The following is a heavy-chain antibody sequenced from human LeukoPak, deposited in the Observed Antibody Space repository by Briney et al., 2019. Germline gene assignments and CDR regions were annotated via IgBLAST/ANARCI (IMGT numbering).Heavy chain of an antibody. CDR3: ARGLYDSSGYYRYYYYMDV. J-gene: IGHJ6*03. V-gene: IGHV3-21*01. Sequence: GGSLRLSCAASGFTFSSYSMNWVRQAPGKGLEWVSSISSSSSYIYYADSVKGRFTIFRDNAKNSLYLQMNSLRAEDTAVYYCARGLYDSSGYYRYYYYMDVWGKGTTVTVSS. CDR2: ISSSSSYI. D-gene: IGHD3-22*01. CDR1: GFTFSSYS.